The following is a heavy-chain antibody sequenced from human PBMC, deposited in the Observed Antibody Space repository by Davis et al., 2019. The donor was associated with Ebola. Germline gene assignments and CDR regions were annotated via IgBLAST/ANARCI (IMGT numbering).Heavy chain of an antibody. CDR2: IYYSGST. D-gene: IGHD4-17*01. J-gene: IGHJ3*02. CDR1: GGSISSSNW. V-gene: IGHV4-4*02. CDR3: ARDGYGEGAFDI. Sequence: MPSETLSLTCAASGGSISSSNWWSWVRPPPGKGLEWIGYIYYSGSTNYNPSLKSRVTISVDTSKNQFSLKLSSVTAADTAVYYCARDGYGEGAFDIWGQGTMVTVSS.